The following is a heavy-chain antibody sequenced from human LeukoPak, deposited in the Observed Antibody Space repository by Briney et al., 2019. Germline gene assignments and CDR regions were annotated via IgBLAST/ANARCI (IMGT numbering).Heavy chain of an antibody. V-gene: IGHV3-23*01. Sequence: EGSLRLSCATSGFTFSNYVMSWVRQAPGEGLEWASAITGSADDTYYADSVKGRFTISRDNSKNTLYLQMNSLRAEDTAVYYCAKASGASRPYYFDYWGQGTLVTVSS. J-gene: IGHJ4*02. CDR2: ITGSADDT. D-gene: IGHD3-10*01. CDR3: AKASGASRPYYFDY. CDR1: GFTFSNYV.